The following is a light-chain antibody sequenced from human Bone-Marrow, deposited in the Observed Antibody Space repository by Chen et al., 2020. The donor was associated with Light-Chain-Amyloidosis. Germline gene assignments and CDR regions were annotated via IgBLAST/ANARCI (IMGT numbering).Light chain of an antibody. V-gene: IGLV3-21*02. CDR3: QVWDSSSDQVV. CDR2: DGS. J-gene: IGLJ2*01. CDR1: DIENEV. Sequence: SYVLTQPSSVSVAPGQTARITCGGNDIENEVVHWYQQKPGQAPVLVVPDGSNRPSRIPERFCGTNAGNTATLTSSVVEDGDEADYYRQVWDSSSDQVVFGGGTKLTVL.